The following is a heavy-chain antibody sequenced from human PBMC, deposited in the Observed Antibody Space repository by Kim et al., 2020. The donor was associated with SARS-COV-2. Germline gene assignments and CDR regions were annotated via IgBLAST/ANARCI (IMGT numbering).Heavy chain of an antibody. CDR3: AKGPVWGPRGRERSGTRERDYYLDY. D-gene: IGHD1-1*01. CDR1: GFTFSSYA. Sequence: GGSLRLSCAASGFTFSSYAMSWVRQAPGKGLEWVSAISGSGGSTYYADSVKGRFTTSRDNSKNPLYLQMNSLRAEETAVYYCAKGPVWGPRGRERSGTRERDYYLDYWGQGTLVTVSS. V-gene: IGHV3-23*01. CDR2: ISGSGGST. J-gene: IGHJ4*02.